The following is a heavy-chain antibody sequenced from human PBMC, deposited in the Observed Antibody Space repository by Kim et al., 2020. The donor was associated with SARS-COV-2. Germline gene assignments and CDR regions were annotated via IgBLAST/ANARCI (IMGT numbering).Heavy chain of an antibody. D-gene: IGHD6-6*01. J-gene: IGHJ5*02. V-gene: IGHV1-24*01. CDR3: ATGVQQLVLHVGWFDP. CDR1: GYTLTELS. CDR2: FDPEDGET. Sequence: ASVKVSCKVSGYTLTELSMHWVRQAPGKGLEWMGGFDPEDGETIYAQKFQGRVTMTEDTSTDTAYMELSSLRSEDTAVYYCATGVQQLVLHVGWFDPWGQGTLVTVSS.